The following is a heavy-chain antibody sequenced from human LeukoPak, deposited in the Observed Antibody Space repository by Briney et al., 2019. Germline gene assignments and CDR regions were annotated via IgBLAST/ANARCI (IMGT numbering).Heavy chain of an antibody. CDR2: IYYSGST. V-gene: IGHV4-59*01. J-gene: IGHJ5*02. Sequence: PSETLSLTCTVSGGSISSYYWSWIRQPPGKGLEWIGYIYYSGSTNYNPSLKSRVTISVDTSKNQFSLKLSSVTAADTAAYYCARAPGYDILTGYFPNWFDPWGQGTLVTVSS. CDR1: GGSISSYY. CDR3: ARAPGYDILTGYFPNWFDP. D-gene: IGHD3-9*01.